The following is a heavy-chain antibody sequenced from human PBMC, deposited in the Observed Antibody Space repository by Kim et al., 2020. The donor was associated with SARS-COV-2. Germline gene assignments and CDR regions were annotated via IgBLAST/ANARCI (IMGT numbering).Heavy chain of an antibody. D-gene: IGHD3-22*01. CDR3: ARGYYLHSSGHYDPGPTGY. CDR1: GYTFTSYG. V-gene: IGHV1-18*01. J-gene: IGHJ4*02. Sequence: ASVKVSCKASGYTFTSYGINWVRQAPGQGLEWMGWISAYNGNTNYAQKLQGRVTMTTDTSTSTAHMELRSLRSDDTAVYYCARGYYLHSSGHYDPGPTGYWGQGTLVTVSS. CDR2: ISAYNGNT.